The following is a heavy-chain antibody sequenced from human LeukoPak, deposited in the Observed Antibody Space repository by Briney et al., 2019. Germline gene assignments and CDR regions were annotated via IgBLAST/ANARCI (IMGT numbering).Heavy chain of an antibody. D-gene: IGHD3-3*01. J-gene: IGHJ4*02. CDR1: GLTFSSYA. CDR2: ISSSSNYI. V-gene: IGHV3-21*01. Sequence: PGGSLRLSCAASGLTFSSYAMNWVRQAPGKGLEWLSSISSSSNYIYYADSVKGRFTISRDNAENSLCLQVNSLRAEDTAVYYCARDLTDDFWGGYHFDYWGQGTLVTVSS. CDR3: ARDLTDDFWGGYHFDY.